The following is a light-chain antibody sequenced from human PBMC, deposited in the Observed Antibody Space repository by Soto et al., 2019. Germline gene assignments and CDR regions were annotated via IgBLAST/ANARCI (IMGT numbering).Light chain of an antibody. J-gene: IGKJ5*01. CDR1: QSISSY. CDR2: AAS. Sequence: DIKMTHSPCARAASVGRGVTITCLASQSISSYLNWYQQKPGKAPKLLIYAASSLQSGVPSRFSGSGSGTDFTLTISSLQPEDFATYYCQQANSFPITGGKGTQREIK. CDR3: QQANSFPIT. V-gene: IGKV1-39*01.